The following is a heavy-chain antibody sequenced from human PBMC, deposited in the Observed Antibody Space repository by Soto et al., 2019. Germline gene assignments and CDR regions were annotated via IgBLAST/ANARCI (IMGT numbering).Heavy chain of an antibody. CDR1: GGSFSGYY. D-gene: IGHD6-13*01. V-gene: IGHV4-34*01. CDR3: ARGISSAGQTNYLMDV. J-gene: IGHJ6*02. CDR2: INHSGST. Sequence: PSETLSLTCAVYGGSFSGYYWSWIRQPPGKGLEWIGEINHSGSTNYNPSLKSRVTISVDTSKNQFSLKLSSVTAADTAVYYCARGISSAGQTNYLMDVRGQGTTVPGSS.